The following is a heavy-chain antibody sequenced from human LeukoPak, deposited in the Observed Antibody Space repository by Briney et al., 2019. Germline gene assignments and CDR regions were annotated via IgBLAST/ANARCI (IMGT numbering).Heavy chain of an antibody. CDR1: GLTFSSYA. Sequence: PGGSLRLSCAASGLTFSSYAMSWVRQAPGKGLEWVSAISGRGGSTYYADSVKGRFTISRDNSKDPLYLQMNSLRAEDTAVYYCAKDRRSMIVVVITTWGQGTLVTVSS. D-gene: IGHD3-22*01. CDR2: ISGRGGST. J-gene: IGHJ4*02. CDR3: AKDRRSMIVVVITT. V-gene: IGHV3-23*01.